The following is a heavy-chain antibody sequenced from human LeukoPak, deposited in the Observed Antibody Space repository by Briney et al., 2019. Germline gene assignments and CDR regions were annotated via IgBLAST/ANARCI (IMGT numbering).Heavy chain of an antibody. CDR2: IYYSGST. D-gene: IGHD2-2*01. V-gene: IGHV4-31*03. CDR1: GGSISSGGYY. J-gene: IGHJ5*02. CDR3: ARDRGYGCSSTSCPIGGDWFDP. Sequence: SETLSLTCTVPGGSISSGGYYWSWIRQHPGKGLEWIGYIYYSGSTYYNPSLKSRVTISVDTSKNQFSLKLSSVTAADTAVYYCARDRGYGCSSTSCPIGGDWFDPWGQGTLVTVSS.